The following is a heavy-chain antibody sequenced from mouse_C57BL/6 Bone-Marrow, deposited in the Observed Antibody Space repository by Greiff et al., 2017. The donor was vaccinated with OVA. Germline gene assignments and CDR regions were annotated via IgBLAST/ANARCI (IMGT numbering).Heavy chain of an antibody. Sequence: EVQRVESGGGLVKPGGSLKLSCAASGFTFSSYAMSWVRQTPEKRLEWVATISAGGSYTYYPDNVKGRFTISRDNAKNNLYLQMSHLKSEDTAMYYCARSYYEYDGVDYWGQGTTLTVSS. J-gene: IGHJ2*01. CDR1: GFTFSSYA. D-gene: IGHD2-4*01. CDR3: ARSYYEYDGVDY. CDR2: ISAGGSYT. V-gene: IGHV5-4*01.